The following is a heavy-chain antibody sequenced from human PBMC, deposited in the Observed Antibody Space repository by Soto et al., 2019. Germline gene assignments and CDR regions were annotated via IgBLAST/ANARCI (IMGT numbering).Heavy chain of an antibody. Sequence: GASVKVSCKASGFTFTSSAMQWVRQARGQRLEWIGWIVVGSGNTNYAQKFRERVTITRDMSTSTAYMELSSLRSEDTAVYYCAAAVGYCSGGSCYPNWFDPWGQGTLVTVSS. CDR3: AAAVGYCSGGSCYPNWFDP. D-gene: IGHD2-15*01. CDR2: IVVGSGNT. CDR1: GFTFTSSA. J-gene: IGHJ5*02. V-gene: IGHV1-58*02.